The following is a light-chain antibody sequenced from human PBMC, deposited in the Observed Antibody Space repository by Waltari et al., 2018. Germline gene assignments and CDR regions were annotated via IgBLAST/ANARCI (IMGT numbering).Light chain of an antibody. CDR1: ESVGRS. CDR2: GAS. J-gene: IGKJ1*01. CDR3: QHYVRLPAT. V-gene: IGKV3-20*01. Sequence: ATLSCRASESVGRSLAWYQQRPGQAPRLLIYGASNRAPGIPDWFSGSGSGTEFSLTISRLEPEDFAVYYCQHYVRLPATFGQGTKVEIK.